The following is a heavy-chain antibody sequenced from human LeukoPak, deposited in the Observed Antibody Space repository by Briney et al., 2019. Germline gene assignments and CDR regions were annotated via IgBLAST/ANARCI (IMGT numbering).Heavy chain of an antibody. CDR3: ARGGGHLDC. D-gene: IGHD4-23*01. Sequence: GGSLRLSCAASGFSFSSYWMSWVRQAPGKGLEWVANIKQDGSDRYYLTSVRGRFTISRDNAKNSLFLQMNSLRVEDAAVYYCARGGGHLDCWGQGTLVTVSS. CDR2: IKQDGSDR. J-gene: IGHJ4*02. V-gene: IGHV3-7*03. CDR1: GFSFSSYW.